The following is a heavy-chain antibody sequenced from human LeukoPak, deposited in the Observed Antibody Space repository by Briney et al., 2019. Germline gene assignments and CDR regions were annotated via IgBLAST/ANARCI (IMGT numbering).Heavy chain of an antibody. CDR2: VKGDGSDK. D-gene: IGHD3-22*01. V-gene: IGHV3-7*01. CDR3: ARSSTTYYYDTSSHY. CDR1: GFTFSSSW. J-gene: IGHJ4*02. Sequence: GGSLRLSCAASGFTFSSSWMTWVRQAPGRGLEWVASVKGDGSDKYYVDSVKGRFTISRDNAKNSLYLQMNSLRAEDTAVYYCARSSTTYYYDTSSHYWGQGTLVTVSS.